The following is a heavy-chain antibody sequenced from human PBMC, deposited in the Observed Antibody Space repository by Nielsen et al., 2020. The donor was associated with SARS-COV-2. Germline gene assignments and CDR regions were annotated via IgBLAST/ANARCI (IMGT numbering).Heavy chain of an antibody. CDR2: IKKDGSEK. J-gene: IGHJ4*02. CDR1: GFTFSSHW. CDR3: ARTGEMAPNNPGGPYDY. V-gene: IGHV3-7*05. D-gene: IGHD5-24*01. Sequence: GESLKISCVASGFTFSSHWMSWVRQAPGKGLEWVANIKKDGSEKYYADSVKGRFTISRDNAKNSLYLQMNSLRAEDTAVYYCARTGEMAPNNPGGPYDYWGQGTLVTVSS.